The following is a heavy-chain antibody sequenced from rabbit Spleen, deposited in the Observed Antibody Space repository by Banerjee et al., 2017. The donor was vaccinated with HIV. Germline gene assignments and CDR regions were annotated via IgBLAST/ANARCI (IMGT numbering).Heavy chain of an antibody. Sequence: QSLEESGGDLVKPGASLTLTCTASRFSFSSSYYICWVRQAPGKGLEWIACIDAGSSGFTYFATWAKGRFTCSKTSSTTVTLQMTRLTAADTATYFCARDTSSSFSSYGMDLWGPGTLVTVS. CDR3: ARDTSSSFSSYGMDL. CDR1: RFSFSSSYY. CDR2: IDAGSSGFT. D-gene: IGHD1-1*01. V-gene: IGHV1S40*01. J-gene: IGHJ6*01.